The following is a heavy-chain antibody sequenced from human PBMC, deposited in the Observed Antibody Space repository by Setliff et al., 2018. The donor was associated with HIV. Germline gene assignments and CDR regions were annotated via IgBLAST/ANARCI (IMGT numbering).Heavy chain of an antibody. CDR3: AREGTTIFYFYYYAMDV. CDR1: GYTFTSYY. D-gene: IGHD3-9*01. V-gene: IGHV1-46*01. J-gene: IGHJ6*02. CDR2: INPSSGST. Sequence: ASVKVSCKASGYTFTSYYMHWVRQAPGQGLEWMGIINPSSGSTTYAQKFQGRVTMTRDTSTSTVYMELRRLRSDDTAMYYCAREGTTIFYFYYYAMDVWGQGTTVTVS.